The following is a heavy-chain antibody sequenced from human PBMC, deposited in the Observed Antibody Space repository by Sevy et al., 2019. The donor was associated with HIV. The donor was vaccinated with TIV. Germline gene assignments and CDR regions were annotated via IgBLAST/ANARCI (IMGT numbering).Heavy chain of an antibody. CDR1: GFTFSSHA. CDR3: AKDFTGYNGMDV. D-gene: IGHD3-9*01. J-gene: IGHJ6*02. Sequence: GGSLRLSCAASGFTFSSHAMSWVRQAPGKGLDWVSAISGSGASTYYADSVKGRFTISRDNSKNILYLQMVSLRAEDTAVYYCAKDFTGYNGMDVWGQGTMVTVSS. CDR2: ISGSGAST. V-gene: IGHV3-23*01.